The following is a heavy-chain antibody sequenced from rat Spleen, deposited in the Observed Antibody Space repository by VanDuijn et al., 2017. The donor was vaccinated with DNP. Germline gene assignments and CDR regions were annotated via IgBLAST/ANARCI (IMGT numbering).Heavy chain of an antibody. Sequence: EVQLVESGGGLVQPGRSLKLSCAASGFTFSDYVMAWVRQAPTKGLEWVAYISYDGGSTYYGDSVKGRFTISRDNAKSTLYLQMNSLRSEDMATYYCARHISIIRARGYFDYWGQGVMVTVSS. CDR2: ISYDGGST. CDR3: ARHISIIRARGYFDY. D-gene: IGHD4-3*01. V-gene: IGHV5-22*01. CDR1: GFTFSDYV. J-gene: IGHJ2*01.